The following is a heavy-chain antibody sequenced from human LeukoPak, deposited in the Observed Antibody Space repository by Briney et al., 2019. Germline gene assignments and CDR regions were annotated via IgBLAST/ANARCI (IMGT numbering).Heavy chain of an antibody. CDR2: IIPILGIA. CDR3: ARVDGWFDP. Sequence: ASVKVSCKASGGTFSSYAISWVRQAPGQGLEWMGRIIPILGIANYAQKLQGRVTMTTDSSTSTAYMELRSLRSDDTAVYYCARVDGWFDPWGQGTLVTVSS. V-gene: IGHV1-69*04. J-gene: IGHJ5*02. D-gene: IGHD3-9*01. CDR1: GGTFSSYA.